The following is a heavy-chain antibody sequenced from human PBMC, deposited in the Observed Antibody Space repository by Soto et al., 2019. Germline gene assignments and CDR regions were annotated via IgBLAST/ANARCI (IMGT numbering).Heavy chain of an antibody. V-gene: IGHV3-23*01. CDR3: AKGLYYYDNSDYYSIFDY. Sequence: GGSLRLSCAASGFTFSSYAMSWVRQAPGKGLEWVSAISGSGGSTYYADSVKGRFTISRDNSKNTLYLQMNSLGAEDTAVYYCAKGLYYYDNSDYYSIFDYWGQGTLVTVSS. CDR1: GFTFSSYA. CDR2: ISGSGGST. J-gene: IGHJ4*02. D-gene: IGHD3-22*01.